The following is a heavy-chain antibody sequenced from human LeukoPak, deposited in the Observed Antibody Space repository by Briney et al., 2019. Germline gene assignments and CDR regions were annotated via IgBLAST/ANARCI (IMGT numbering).Heavy chain of an antibody. CDR2: INHSGNT. CDR1: GGSFSGNY. Sequence: SETLSLTCAVYGGSFSGNYWSWIRQPPGKNLEWIGEINHSGNTNYNPSLKSRVTIPLDTSKNQFSLKLHSVTAADTAMYYCTRSEPPYPFDSWGQGTLVTVSS. J-gene: IGHJ4*02. CDR3: TRSEPPYPFDS. V-gene: IGHV4-34*01.